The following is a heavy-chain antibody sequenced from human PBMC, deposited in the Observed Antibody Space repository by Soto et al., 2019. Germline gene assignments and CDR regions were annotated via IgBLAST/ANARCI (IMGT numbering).Heavy chain of an antibody. Sequence: QVQLVESGGGVVQPGTSLRLSCAASGFTLNTYGMHWVRQAPGMALEWVAVISYDGNNKYYADSVKGRFTISRDNSKNTLHLQMNSLSTEDTGVYYCAKDQMRARAPGHWYYFDYWGQGTRVTVSS. V-gene: IGHV3-30*18. J-gene: IGHJ4*02. CDR3: AKDQMRARAPGHWYYFDY. CDR2: ISYDGNNK. CDR1: GFTLNTYG.